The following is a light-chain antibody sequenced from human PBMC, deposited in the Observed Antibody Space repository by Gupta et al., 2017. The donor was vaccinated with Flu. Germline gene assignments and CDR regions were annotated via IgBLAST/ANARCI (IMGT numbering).Light chain of an antibody. J-gene: IGLJ3*02. CDR3: LAYNDNNYV. V-gene: IGLV6-57*01. Sequence: FMLTQPPSLAESPGKTVTISCTRSSGTIGSNYVQWCQQRPGSSPVTIIFDNDQRPSGVPDRFSGSIDSSTTSASLTISGLKTEDEDYYYSLAYNDNNYVFGGGTKLTVL. CDR1: SGTIGSNY. CDR2: DND.